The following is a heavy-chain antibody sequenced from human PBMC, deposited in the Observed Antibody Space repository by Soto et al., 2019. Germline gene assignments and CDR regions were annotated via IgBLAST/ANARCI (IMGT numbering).Heavy chain of an antibody. CDR2: SNTDGSST. CDR3: ARAGSGKNSPFDL. Sequence: EVQLVESGGGLVQPGGSLRLSCAASGFTFSSYWMHWVRQAPGKGLVGVSRSNTDGSSTPDADSVKGRFTTSRDNGKNTLYPEMNSLRAEDTAVYCCARAGSGKNSPFDLWGRGTLVTVSS. J-gene: IGHJ2*01. D-gene: IGHD3-10*01. V-gene: IGHV3-74*01. CDR1: GFTFSSYW.